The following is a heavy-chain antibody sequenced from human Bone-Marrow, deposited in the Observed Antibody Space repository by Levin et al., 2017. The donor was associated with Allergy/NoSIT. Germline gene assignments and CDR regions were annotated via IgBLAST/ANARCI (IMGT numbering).Heavy chain of an antibody. Sequence: SQTLSLTCTVSGGSISSSSYYWGWIRQPPGKGLEWIGSIYYSGSTYYNPSLKSRVTISVDTSKNQFSLKLNSVTAADTAVYYCARRDMIVVADAFDIWGQGTMVTVSS. CDR1: GGSISSSSYY. J-gene: IGHJ3*02. D-gene: IGHD3-22*01. CDR2: IYYSGST. CDR3: ARRDMIVVADAFDI. V-gene: IGHV4-39*01.